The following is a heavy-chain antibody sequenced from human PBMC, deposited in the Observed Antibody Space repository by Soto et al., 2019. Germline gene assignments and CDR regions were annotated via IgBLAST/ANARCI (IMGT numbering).Heavy chain of an antibody. D-gene: IGHD2-15*01. CDR2: IYYTGST. Sequence: QVQLQESGPGLVKPSETLSLTCTVSGGSVSSGNYYWSWIRQPPGKGLEWIGFIYYTGSTSYNPSVKSRVTISMETSKNQFSLKLTSVTAADTAVYYCASALYCSGGSCSFDPWGQGTLVTVSS. CDR1: GGSVSSGNYY. J-gene: IGHJ5*02. CDR3: ASALYCSGGSCSFDP. V-gene: IGHV4-61*01.